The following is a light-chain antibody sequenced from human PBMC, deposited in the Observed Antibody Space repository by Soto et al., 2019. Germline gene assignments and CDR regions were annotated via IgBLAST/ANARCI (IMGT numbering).Light chain of an antibody. CDR2: GAS. J-gene: IGKJ5*01. Sequence: EIVATQSPVTLSVSPADTATLSCRASQSVRSNLAWYQQKPGQAPRLLIYGASTRATGIPDRFSGTGSETDFTLTISRLEPEDFAVYYCQQYNNWPITFGQGTRLEI. V-gene: IGKV3D-15*01. CDR1: QSVRSN. CDR3: QQYNNWPIT.